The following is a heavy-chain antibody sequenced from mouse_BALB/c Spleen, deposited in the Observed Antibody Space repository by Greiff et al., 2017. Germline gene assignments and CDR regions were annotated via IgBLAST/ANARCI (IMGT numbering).Heavy chain of an antibody. CDR1: GYTFTSYW. J-gene: IGHJ2*01. CDR3: TRGDGNYYFDY. D-gene: IGHD2-1*01. Sequence: LQQPGSELVRPGASVKLSCKASGYTFTSYWMHWVKQRPGQGLEWIGNIYPGSGSTNYDEKFKSKATLTVDTSSSTAYMQLSSLTSEDSAVYYCTRGDGNYYFDYWGQGTTLTVSS. V-gene: IGHV1S22*01. CDR2: IYPGSGST.